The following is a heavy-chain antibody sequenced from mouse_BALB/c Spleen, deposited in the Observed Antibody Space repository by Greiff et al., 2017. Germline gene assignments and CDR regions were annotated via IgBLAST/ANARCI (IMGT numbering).Heavy chain of an antibody. J-gene: IGHJ4*01. V-gene: IGHV5-9-4*01. CDR1: GFTFSSYA. CDR2: ISSGGSYT. CDR3: ARERGSSYVGYAMDY. D-gene: IGHD1-1*01. Sequence: EVMLVESGGGLVKPGGSLKLSCAASGFTFSSYAMSWVRQSPEKRLEWVAEISSGGSYTYYPDTVTGRFTISRDNAKNTLYLEMSSLRSEDTAMYYCARERGSSYVGYAMDYWGQGTSVTVSS.